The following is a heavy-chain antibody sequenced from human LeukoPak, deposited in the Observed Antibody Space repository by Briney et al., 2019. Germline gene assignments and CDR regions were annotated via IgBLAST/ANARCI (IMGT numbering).Heavy chain of an antibody. CDR1: GFSFSNYA. CDR3: AKDIEQQLVYFDY. V-gene: IGHV3-23*01. Sequence: GGSLRLSCAASGFSFSNYAMSWVRQAPGKGLEWVSAISGSGGSTYYADSVKGRFTISRDNSKNTLYLQMNSLRAEDTAVYYCAKDIEQQLVYFDYWGQGTLVTVSS. CDR2: ISGSGGST. D-gene: IGHD6-13*01. J-gene: IGHJ4*02.